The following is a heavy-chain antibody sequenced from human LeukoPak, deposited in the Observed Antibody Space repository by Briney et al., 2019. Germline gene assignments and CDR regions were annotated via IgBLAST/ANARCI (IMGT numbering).Heavy chain of an antibody. D-gene: IGHD6-13*01. Sequence: SETLSLTCTVSGGSISSGDYYWSWIRQPPGKGLEWIGYIYYSGSTYYNPSLKSRVTISVDTSKNQFSLKLSSVTAADTAVYYCARLGVASAFDYWGQGTLVTVSS. J-gene: IGHJ4*02. CDR3: ARLGVASAFDY. CDR2: IYYSGST. V-gene: IGHV4-30-4*08. CDR1: GGSISSGDYY.